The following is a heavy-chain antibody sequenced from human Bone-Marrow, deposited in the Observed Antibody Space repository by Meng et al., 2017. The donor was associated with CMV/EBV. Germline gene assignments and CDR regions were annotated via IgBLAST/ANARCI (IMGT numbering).Heavy chain of an antibody. V-gene: IGHV3-30-3*01. CDR1: GFTFSSYA. CDR2: ISYDGSNK. CDR3: ARESRAFDI. Sequence: LKISCAASGFTFSSYAMHWVRQAPGKGLEWVAVISYDGSNKYYADSVKGRFTISRDNSKNTLYLQMNSLRAEDTAVYYCARESRAFDIWGQGTMVTVSS. J-gene: IGHJ3*02.